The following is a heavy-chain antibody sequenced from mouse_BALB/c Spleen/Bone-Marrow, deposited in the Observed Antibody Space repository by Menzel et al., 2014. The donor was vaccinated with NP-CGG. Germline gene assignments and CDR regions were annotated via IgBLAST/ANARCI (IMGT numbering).Heavy chain of an antibody. J-gene: IGHJ4*01. V-gene: IGHV14-3*02. CDR1: GFNIKDTY. Sequence: EVQVVESGAELVKPGASVKLSCTASGFNIKDTYMHWVKQRPEQGLEWIGRIDPANGNTKYDPKFQGKATITADTSSNTAYLQLSGLTSEDTAVYYCARRTRYAMDYWGQGTSVTVSS. D-gene: IGHD3-3*01. CDR2: IDPANGNT. CDR3: ARRTRYAMDY.